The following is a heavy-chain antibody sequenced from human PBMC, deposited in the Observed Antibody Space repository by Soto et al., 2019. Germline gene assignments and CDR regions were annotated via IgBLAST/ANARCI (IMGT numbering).Heavy chain of an antibody. V-gene: IGHV3-48*01. CDR2: INPSGGTI. J-gene: IGHJ6*04. Sequence: EVQLVESGGGLVQPGGSLSLSCAASGFTFSTYSMNWVRQAPGKGLEWLSYINPSGGTIYYAGSVKGRFTISRDNAKNSLCLQMSSLRADDTAVYYCTRELPGYMDVWGKGTTVTVSS. CDR1: GFTFSTYS. CDR3: TRELPGYMDV. D-gene: IGHD2-15*01.